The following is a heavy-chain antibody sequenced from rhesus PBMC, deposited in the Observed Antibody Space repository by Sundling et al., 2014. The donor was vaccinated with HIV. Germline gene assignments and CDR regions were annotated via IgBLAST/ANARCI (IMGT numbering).Heavy chain of an antibody. J-gene: IGHJ6*01. CDR3: VRENVWHYGLDS. CDR1: GGSISSSNW. Sequence: QVQLQESGPGLVKPSETLSLTCAVSGGSISSSNWWTWIRQSPGKGLEWIGGIYGSSGNTEYNPSLKGRVTISTDTSKNQFSLRLTSMTAADTAVYYCVRENVWHYGLDSWGQGVVVTVSS. D-gene: IGHD2-39*01. CDR2: IYGSSGNT. V-gene: IGHV4-93*01.